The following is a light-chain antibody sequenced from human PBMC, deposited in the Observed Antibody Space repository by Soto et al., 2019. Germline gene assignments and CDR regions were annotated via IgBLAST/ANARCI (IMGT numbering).Light chain of an antibody. Sequence: QSVLTQPPSVSGAPGQRVTISCTGSGSNIGAASDVYWYQQLPGRVPKLLIYGNNKRPSGVPDRFSGSKSGTSASLAITGLQAEDEADYYCQSYDSSLSTFYVFGTGTKVTVL. CDR1: GSNIGAASD. CDR3: QSYDSSLSTFYV. CDR2: GNN. V-gene: IGLV1-40*01. J-gene: IGLJ1*01.